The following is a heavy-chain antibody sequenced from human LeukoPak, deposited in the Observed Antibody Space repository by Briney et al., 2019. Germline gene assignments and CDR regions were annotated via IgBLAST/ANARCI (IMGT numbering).Heavy chain of an antibody. CDR2: IYSSGNT. Sequence: SETLSLTCTVSGASISSGDYYWNWIRQVPGKDLEWIGYIYSSGNTYYKPSLKSQVNMSVDTSKNQFSLKLSSVTAADTAVYYCARMRYRYGPEHYFDYWGQGTLVTVSS. D-gene: IGHD5-18*01. CDR1: GASISSGDYY. V-gene: IGHV4-31*01. J-gene: IGHJ4*02. CDR3: ARMRYRYGPEHYFDY.